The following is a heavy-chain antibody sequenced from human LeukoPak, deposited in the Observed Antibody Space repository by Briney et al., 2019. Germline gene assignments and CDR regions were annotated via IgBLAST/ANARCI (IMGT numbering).Heavy chain of an antibody. J-gene: IGHJ4*02. CDR2: ISSSSSYI. D-gene: IGHD6-19*01. CDR3: ARDEQWLAFDY. Sequence: GGTLRLSCAASGFTFSSYSMNWVRQAPGKGLEWVSSISSSSSYIYYADSVKGRFTISRDNAKNSLYLQMNSLRAEDTAVYYCARDEQWLAFDYWGQGTLVTVSS. CDR1: GFTFSSYS. V-gene: IGHV3-21*01.